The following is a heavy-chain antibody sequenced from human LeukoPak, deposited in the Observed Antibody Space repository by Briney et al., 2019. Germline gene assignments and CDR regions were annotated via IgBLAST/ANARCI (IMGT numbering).Heavy chain of an antibody. D-gene: IGHD4/OR15-4a*01. CDR3: ARDFPNLWCYGEFDY. CDR1: GYTFTSYG. CDR2: ISAYNGNT. Sequence: GASVKVSCKASGYTFTSYGISWVRQAPGQGLEWMGWISAYNGNTNYAQKLRGRVTMTTDTSTSTAYMELRSLRSDDTAVYYCARDFPNLWCYGEFDYWGQGTLVTVSS. V-gene: IGHV1-18*04. J-gene: IGHJ4*02.